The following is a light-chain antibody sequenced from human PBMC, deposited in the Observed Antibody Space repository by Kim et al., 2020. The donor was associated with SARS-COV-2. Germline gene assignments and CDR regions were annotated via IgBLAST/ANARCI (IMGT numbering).Light chain of an antibody. CDR3: GTWDSSLTAGV. CDR1: SYNIGNNY. CDR2: DNN. Sequence: QSVLTQPPSVSAAPGQKVTISCSGSSYNIGNNYVSWYQRLPGTAPKLLIYDNNKRPSGIPDRLSGSKSGTSATLGITGLQTGDEADYYCGTWDSSLTAGVFGGGTKFTFL. V-gene: IGLV1-51*01. J-gene: IGLJ2*01.